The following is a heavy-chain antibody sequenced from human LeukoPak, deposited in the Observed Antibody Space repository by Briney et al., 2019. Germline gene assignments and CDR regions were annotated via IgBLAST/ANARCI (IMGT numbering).Heavy chain of an antibody. CDR2: INPNSGGT. V-gene: IGHV1-2*02. J-gene: IGHJ5*02. CDR3: ARAGQLRFKNWFDP. CDR1: GYTFTSNY. Sequence: ASVKVSCKAFGYTFTSNYMHWVRQAPGQGLEWMGWINPNSGGTNYAQKFQGRVTMTRDTSISTAYMELSRLRSDDTAVYYCARAGQLRFKNWFDPWGQGTLVTVSS. D-gene: IGHD3-3*01.